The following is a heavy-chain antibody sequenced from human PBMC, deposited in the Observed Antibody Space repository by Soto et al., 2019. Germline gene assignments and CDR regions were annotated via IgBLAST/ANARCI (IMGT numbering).Heavy chain of an antibody. V-gene: IGHV1-18*01. CDR2: ISAHNGNT. Sequence: QVHLVQSGAXXXXPGASVKVSCKGSGYIFTTYGITWVRQAPGQRSEWMGWISAHNGNTNYAQKLQGRVTVTRDTPTSTAYMELRNLRSDDTAVYYCARGRYGDYWGQGALVTVSS. CDR3: ARGRYGDY. J-gene: IGHJ4*02. D-gene: IGHD1-1*01. CDR1: GYIFTTYG.